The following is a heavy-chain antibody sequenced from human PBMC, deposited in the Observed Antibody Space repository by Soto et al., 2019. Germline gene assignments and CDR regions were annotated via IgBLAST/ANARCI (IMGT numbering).Heavy chain of an antibody. J-gene: IGHJ5*02. CDR2: IYYSGST. Sequence: KASETLSLTCTVSGGSISSYYWSWIRQPPGKGLEWIGYIYYSGSTNYNPSLKSRVTISVDTSKNQFSLKLSSVTAADTAVYYCARDVTDSSGWYQGWFDPWGQGTLVTVSS. CDR1: GGSISSYY. CDR3: ARDVTDSSGWYQGWFDP. D-gene: IGHD6-19*01. V-gene: IGHV4-59*01.